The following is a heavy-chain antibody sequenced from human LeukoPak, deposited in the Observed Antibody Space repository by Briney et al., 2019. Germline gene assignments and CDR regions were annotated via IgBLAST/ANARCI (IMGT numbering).Heavy chain of an antibody. Sequence: ASVKVSCKASGYTFTGHYMHWVRQAPGQGPEWMGWINPNSGDTNYAQKFQGRVTLTRDASIGTAYMEMNRLTYDDTAIHYCARDVYTSGWRYFDLWGHGTLVTVSS. CDR3: ARDVYTSGWRYFDL. CDR2: INPNSGDT. V-gene: IGHV1-2*02. J-gene: IGHJ2*01. D-gene: IGHD6-19*01. CDR1: GYTFTGHY.